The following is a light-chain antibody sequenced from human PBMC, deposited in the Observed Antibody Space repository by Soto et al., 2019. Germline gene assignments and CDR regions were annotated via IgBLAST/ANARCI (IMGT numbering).Light chain of an antibody. CDR3: QQYSRSPTT. Sequence: EIVLTQSPGTLSLSPGESATLSCRASQSVSSSYLAWYQQKPGQAPRLLIYLASSRATGIPDRFSGSGSGTDFTLTNSRLEPEDFAVYYCQQYSRSPTTFGQGTKVEIK. V-gene: IGKV3-20*01. CDR2: LAS. J-gene: IGKJ1*01. CDR1: QSVSSSY.